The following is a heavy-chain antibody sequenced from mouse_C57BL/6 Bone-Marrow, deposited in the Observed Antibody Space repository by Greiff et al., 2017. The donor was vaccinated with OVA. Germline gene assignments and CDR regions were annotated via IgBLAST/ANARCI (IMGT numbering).Heavy chain of an antibody. V-gene: IGHV14-4*01. CDR2: IDPENGDT. CDR3: TTGYYYGSSYVPFFDY. D-gene: IGHD1-1*01. Sequence: VQLQQSGAELVRPGASVKLSCTASGFNIKDDYMHWVKQRPEQGLEWIGWIDPENGDTEYASKFQGKATITADTSSNTAYLQLSSLTSEDTAVYYCTTGYYYGSSYVPFFDYWGQGTTLTVSS. J-gene: IGHJ2*01. CDR1: GFNIKDDY.